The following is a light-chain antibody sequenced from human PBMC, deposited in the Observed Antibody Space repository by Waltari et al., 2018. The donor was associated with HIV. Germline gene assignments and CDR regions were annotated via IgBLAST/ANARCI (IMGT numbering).Light chain of an antibody. CDR3: CAYAGSTAYVI. Sequence: QSALTQPASVSGSPGQSITISCTGTSSDVGGYNLVSWYQQHPGKAPKLRIYEVSKRPPGVSNRFSGSKSGNTASLTSSGLQAEDDPDYYCCAYAGSTAYVIFGGGTKLTVL. CDR1: SSDVGGYNL. CDR2: EVS. J-gene: IGLJ2*01. V-gene: IGLV2-23*02.